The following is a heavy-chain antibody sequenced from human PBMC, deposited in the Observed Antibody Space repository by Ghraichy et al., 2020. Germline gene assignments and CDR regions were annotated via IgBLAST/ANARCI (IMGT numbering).Heavy chain of an antibody. CDR2: VSDDGVNK. D-gene: IGHD2-15*01. CDR1: GFTFSNYA. CDR3: ANGIGYCSGGSCFN. Sequence: GGSLRLSCAASGFTFSNYAMYWVRQAPCKGLECVPVVSDDGVNKYYADSFKGRFTISRDNSKDALHLQMNSLRTEDTAVYFCANGIGYCSGGSCFNWGQGTLVTVSS. J-gene: IGHJ4*02. V-gene: IGHV3-30*04.